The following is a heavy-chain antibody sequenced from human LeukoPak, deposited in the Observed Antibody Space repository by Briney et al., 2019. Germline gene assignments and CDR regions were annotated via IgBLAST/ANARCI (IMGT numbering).Heavy chain of an antibody. V-gene: IGHV3-23*01. CDR3: ASPKTPGGDAFDI. CDR2: ITGSGGST. CDR1: GFTISSYV. J-gene: IGHJ3*02. Sequence: PGGSLRLSCAASGFTISSYVMSWVRQAPGKGLEWVSAITGSGGSTYYADSVKGRFTISRDNSKKTLYLQMNSLRAEDTALYYCASPKTPGGDAFDIWGQGTVVTVSS. D-gene: IGHD3-10*01.